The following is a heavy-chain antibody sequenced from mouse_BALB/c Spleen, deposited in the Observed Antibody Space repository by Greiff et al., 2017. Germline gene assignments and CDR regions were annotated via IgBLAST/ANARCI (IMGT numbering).Heavy chain of an antibody. CDR2: IDPFNGGT. Sequence: VQLQQSGPELMKPGASVKISCKASGYSFTSYYMHWVKQSHGKSLEWIGYIDPFNGGTSYNQKFKGKATLTVDKSSSTAYMHLSSLTSEDSAVYYCARSSSRDYAMDYWGQGTSVTVSS. CDR1: GYSFTSYY. CDR3: ARSSSRDYAMDY. V-gene: IGHV1S135*01. J-gene: IGHJ4*01.